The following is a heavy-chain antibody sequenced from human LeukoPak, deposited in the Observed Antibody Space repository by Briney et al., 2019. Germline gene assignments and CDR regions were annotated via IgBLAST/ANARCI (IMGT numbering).Heavy chain of an antibody. J-gene: IGHJ4*02. CDR2: ISGSNGNT. Sequence: ASVKVSCKAFGYTFSRYGVSWVRQAPGQGLEWIGWISGSNGNTNYAQNFQDRLTVTTDSSTSTAYMELRSLRSEDTAVYYCARGMERWLQHYCLDYWGQGTLVTVSS. D-gene: IGHD5-24*01. CDR3: ARGMERWLQHYCLDY. V-gene: IGHV1-18*01. CDR1: GYTFSRYG.